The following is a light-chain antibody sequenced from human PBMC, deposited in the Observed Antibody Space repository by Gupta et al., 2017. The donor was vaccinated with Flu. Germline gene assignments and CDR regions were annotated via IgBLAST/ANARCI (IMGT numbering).Light chain of an antibody. J-gene: IGLJ3*02. CDR1: SSDIGGYDY. CDR2: DAN. V-gene: IGLV2-11*01. CDR3: YSYAGRNSWV. Sequence: SALTQPRSVSGSPGQSVTISYTGTSSDIGGYDYVSWYQQPPGKAPKLMIYDANKRPPGVPARFSGSKSGNTASLSISGLQAEEEADYYCYSYAGRNSWVFGGGTKLTVL.